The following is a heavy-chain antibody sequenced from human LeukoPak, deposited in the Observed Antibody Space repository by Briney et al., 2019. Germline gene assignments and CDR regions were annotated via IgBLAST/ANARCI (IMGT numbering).Heavy chain of an antibody. Sequence: GGSLRLSCAASGFTFGDYGMSWVRQAPGKGLEWVSGLNWDGGTTGHADSVKGRFTISRDNAKNSLYLKMNSLRAEDTAVYYCEREGAYYYDSSGYYPDAFDIWGQGTMVTVSS. CDR2: LNWDGGTT. CDR3: EREGAYYYDSSGYYPDAFDI. CDR1: GFTFGDYG. J-gene: IGHJ3*02. V-gene: IGHV3-20*04. D-gene: IGHD3-22*01.